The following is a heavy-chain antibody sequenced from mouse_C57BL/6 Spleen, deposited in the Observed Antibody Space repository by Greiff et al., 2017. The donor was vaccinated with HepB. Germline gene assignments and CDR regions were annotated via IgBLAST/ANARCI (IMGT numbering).Heavy chain of an antibody. D-gene: IGHD4-1*01. Sequence: EVQLVESGGGLVQPGGSLKLSCAASGFTFSDYYMYWVRQTPEKRLEWVAYISNGGGSTYYPDTVKGRFTISRDNAKNTLYLQMSRLKSEDTAMYYCARGEDWDWFAYWGQGTLVTVSA. V-gene: IGHV5-12*01. CDR1: GFTFSDYY. CDR2: ISNGGGST. J-gene: IGHJ3*01. CDR3: ARGEDWDWFAY.